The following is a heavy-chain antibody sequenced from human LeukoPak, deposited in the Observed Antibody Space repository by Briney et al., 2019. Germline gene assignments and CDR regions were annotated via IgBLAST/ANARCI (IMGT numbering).Heavy chain of an antibody. Sequence: GGSLRLSCAASGFTFSDYIINWVRQAPGKGLEWISYISSSGGTIYYADSVKGRFTISRDNSKNTLYLQMNSLRAEDTAVYYCARVSPPGYYFDYWGQGTLVTVSS. CDR1: GFTFSDYI. V-gene: IGHV3-48*01. CDR2: ISSSGGTI. J-gene: IGHJ4*02. CDR3: ARVSPPGYYFDY.